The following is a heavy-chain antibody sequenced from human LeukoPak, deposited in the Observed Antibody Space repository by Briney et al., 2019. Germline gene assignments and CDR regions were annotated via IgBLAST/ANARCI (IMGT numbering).Heavy chain of an antibody. Sequence: ASVKVSCKASGYTFTSYGISWVRQAPGQGLEWMGWINPNSGGTNYAQKFQGRVTMTRDTSISTAYMELSRLRSDDTAVYYCARGDCSSTSCYSGSGDWFDPWGQGTLVTVSS. CDR3: ARGDCSSTSCYSGSGDWFDP. J-gene: IGHJ5*02. D-gene: IGHD2-2*01. CDR1: GYTFTSYG. V-gene: IGHV1-2*02. CDR2: INPNSGGT.